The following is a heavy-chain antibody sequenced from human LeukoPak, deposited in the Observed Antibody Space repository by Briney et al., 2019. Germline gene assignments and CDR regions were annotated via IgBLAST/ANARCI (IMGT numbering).Heavy chain of an antibody. CDR3: AKDRLELDY. CDR1: GFTFSSYA. V-gene: IGHV3-23*01. Sequence: LSVGSLRLSCAASGFTFSSYAMSWVRQAPGKGLEWVSAISGSGGSTYYADSVKGRFTISRDNSKNTLYLQMNSLRAEDTAVYYCAKDRLELDYWGQGTLVTVSS. J-gene: IGHJ4*02. D-gene: IGHD1-1*01. CDR2: ISGSGGST.